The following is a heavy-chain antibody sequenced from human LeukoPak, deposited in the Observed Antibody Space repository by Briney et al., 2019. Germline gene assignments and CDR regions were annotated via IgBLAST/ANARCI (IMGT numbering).Heavy chain of an antibody. CDR3: ARESSGWYSTPPIY. CDR1: GFTFSDYY. V-gene: IGHV3-11*04. D-gene: IGHD6-19*01. CDR2: IKCIGPTT. J-gene: IGHJ4*02. Sequence: PGGSLRLSCGASGFTFSDYYVRWIRQAPGKGLEWVSTIKCIGPTTYYADCLKGRFTISRDNAKNSLYLQMNSLRAEDTAVYYCARESSGWYSTPPIYWGQGTLVTVSS.